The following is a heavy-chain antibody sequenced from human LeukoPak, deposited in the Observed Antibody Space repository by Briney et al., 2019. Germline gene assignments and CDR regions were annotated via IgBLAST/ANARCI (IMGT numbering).Heavy chain of an antibody. CDR3: ATAEDDIVVVVAATSPLGY. D-gene: IGHD2-15*01. CDR2: IIPILGIA. J-gene: IGHJ4*02. V-gene: IGHV1-69*04. Sequence: VASVKVSCKASGGTFSSYAISWVRQAPGQGLEWMGRIIPILGIANYAQKFQGRVTITADKSTSTAYMELSSLRSEDTAVYYCATAEDDIVVVVAATSPLGYWGQGTLVTVSP. CDR1: GGTFSSYA.